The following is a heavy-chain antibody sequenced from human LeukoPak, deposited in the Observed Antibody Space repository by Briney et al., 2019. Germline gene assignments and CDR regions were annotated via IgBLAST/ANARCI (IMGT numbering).Heavy chain of an antibody. J-gene: IGHJ4*02. CDR2: INSDGSST. V-gene: IGHV3-74*01. CDR3: AKVPDSGSAIDY. D-gene: IGHD1-26*01. Sequence: GGSLRLSCAASGFTFSSYWMHWVRQAPGKGLVWVSRINSDGSSTSYADSVKGRFTISRDNAKNTLYLQMNSLRAEDTAVYYCAKVPDSGSAIDYWGQGTLVTVSS. CDR1: GFTFSSYW.